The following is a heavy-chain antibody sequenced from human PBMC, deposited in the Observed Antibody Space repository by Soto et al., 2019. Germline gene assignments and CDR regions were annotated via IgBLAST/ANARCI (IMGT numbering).Heavy chain of an antibody. V-gene: IGHV3-23*01. D-gene: IGHD6-13*01. CDR1: GFTFTSYA. Sequence: EVQLLESGGGLVQPGGSLRLSCAASGFTFTSYAMNWVRLAPGKGLEWVSAISGTGYNTYYADSVKGRFTISRDNTKNTLYLQMNCLRAEDSAVYYCAKAGFSSSWSPTYFDYWGQGTLVTVSS. CDR2: ISGTGYNT. CDR3: AKAGFSSSWSPTYFDY. J-gene: IGHJ4*02.